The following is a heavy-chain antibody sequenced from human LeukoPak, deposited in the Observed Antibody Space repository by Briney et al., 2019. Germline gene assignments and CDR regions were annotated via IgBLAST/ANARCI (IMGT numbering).Heavy chain of an antibody. CDR1: GFTFSNYA. V-gene: IGHV3-23*01. J-gene: IGHJ4*02. D-gene: IGHD7-27*01. CDR3: AKDKLGTSSLPFDY. Sequence: TGRSLTLSCAASGFTFSNYALSWVRQAPGKGLEWVSVISGSGGTTYYADSVKGRFTISRDNSKNTLYLQMNRLRAEDTAVYYCAKDKLGTSSLPFDYWGQGTLVTVSS. CDR2: ISGSGGTT.